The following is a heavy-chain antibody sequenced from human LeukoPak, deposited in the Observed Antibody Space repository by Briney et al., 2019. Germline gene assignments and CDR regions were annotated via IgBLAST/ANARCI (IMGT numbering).Heavy chain of an antibody. J-gene: IGHJ4*02. CDR3: ARPNGYSSSWYDY. V-gene: IGHV3-21*01. D-gene: IGHD6-13*01. CDR1: GFTFSSYS. CDR2: ISSSSSYI. Sequence: GGSLRLSCAASGFTFSSYSMNWVRQAPGKGLEWVSSISSSSSYIYYADSVKGRFTISRDNAKNSLYLQMNSLRAEDTAVYYCARPNGYSSSWYDYWGQGTLVTVSS.